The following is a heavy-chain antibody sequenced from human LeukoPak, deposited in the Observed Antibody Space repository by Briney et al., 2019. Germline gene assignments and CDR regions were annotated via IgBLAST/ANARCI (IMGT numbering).Heavy chain of an antibody. D-gene: IGHD3-3*01. V-gene: IGHV1-69*13. CDR2: IIPICGTA. CDR3: ARDGEVTIFGVVIPAFDY. Sequence: SVKVSCKASGGTFSSYAISWVRQAPGQGLEWMGGIIPICGTANYAQKLQGRVTITADESTSTAYMELSSLRSEDTAVYYCARDGEVTIFGVVIPAFDYWGQGTLVTVSS. CDR1: GGTFSSYA. J-gene: IGHJ4*02.